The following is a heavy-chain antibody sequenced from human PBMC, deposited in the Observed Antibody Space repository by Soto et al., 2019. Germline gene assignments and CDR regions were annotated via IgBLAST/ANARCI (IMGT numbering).Heavy chain of an antibody. Sequence: GGSLRLSCAASGFTFGNYWMHWVRQAPGKGLVWVSRINSDGSTTSYADSVKGRFTISRDNAKNTLYLQMNSLRAEDTAVYYCARGRSTIFNWFDPWGQGTLVTVSS. CDR1: GFTFGNYW. D-gene: IGHD3-3*01. CDR3: ARGRSTIFNWFDP. J-gene: IGHJ5*02. CDR2: INSDGSTT. V-gene: IGHV3-74*01.